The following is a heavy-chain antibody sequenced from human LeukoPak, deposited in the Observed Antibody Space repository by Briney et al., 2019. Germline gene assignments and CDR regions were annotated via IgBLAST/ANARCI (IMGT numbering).Heavy chain of an antibody. CDR3: AKDDDWGRYKH. Sequence: GGSLRLSCAASGFTFSRYAMSWLRQAPGKGLEWFSGISPSGDITYYTDSVRGRFTISRDNFKNTLSLQVNSLRAEDTAMYYCAKDDDWGRYKHWGQGTLVTVSS. CDR1: GFTFSRYA. J-gene: IGHJ1*01. CDR2: ISPSGDIT. V-gene: IGHV3-23*01. D-gene: IGHD3-16*01.